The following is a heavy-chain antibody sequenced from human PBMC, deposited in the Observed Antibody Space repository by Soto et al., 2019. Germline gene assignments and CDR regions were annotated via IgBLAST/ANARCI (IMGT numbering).Heavy chain of an antibody. CDR3: ARDQGTTYGMDV. V-gene: IGHV1-3*01. Sequence: GASVKVSCKASGYTFTSYAMHWVRQAPGQRLEWMGWINAGNGNTKYSQKFQGRVTITRDTSASTAYMELSSLRSEDTAVYYCARDQGTTYGMDVWGQGTTVTSP. CDR1: GYTFTSYA. D-gene: IGHD2-2*01. CDR2: INAGNGNT. J-gene: IGHJ6*02.